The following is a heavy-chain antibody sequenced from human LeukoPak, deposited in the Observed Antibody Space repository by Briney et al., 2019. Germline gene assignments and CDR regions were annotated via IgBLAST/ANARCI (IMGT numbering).Heavy chain of an antibody. CDR3: ARECDSSDHSCFDY. CDR2: INPNSGGT. CDR1: GYTFTGYY. Sequence: ASVKVSCKASGYTFTGYYMHWVRQAPGQGLEWMGWINPNSGGTNYAQKFQGRVTMTRDTSISTAYMELSRLRSDDTAVYYCARECDSSDHSCFDYWGQGTLVTVSS. D-gene: IGHD6-25*01. J-gene: IGHJ4*02. V-gene: IGHV1-2*02.